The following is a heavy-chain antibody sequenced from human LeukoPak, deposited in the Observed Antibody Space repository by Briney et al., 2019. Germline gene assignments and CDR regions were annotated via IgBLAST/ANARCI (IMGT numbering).Heavy chain of an antibody. J-gene: IGHJ4*02. V-gene: IGHV3-30*03. D-gene: IGHD2-2*03. CDR3: ARGGMDIDY. CDR2: ISFDGINK. Sequence: GGSLRLSCAASGFTFSNYDMHWVRQAPGKGLEWVGTISFDGINKYYADSVKGRFTISRDNSKNTLYLQMNSLRAEDTAVYYCARGGMDIDYWGQGTLVTVSS. CDR1: GFTFSNYD.